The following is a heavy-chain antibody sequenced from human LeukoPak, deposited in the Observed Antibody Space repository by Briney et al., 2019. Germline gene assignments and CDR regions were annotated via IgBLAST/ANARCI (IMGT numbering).Heavy chain of an antibody. CDR2: ISHRGRT. Sequence: SETLSLTCTVSGGSMSGYYWSWMRQSAGKGLEWIGYISHRGRTYSNPSLESRVTMSIDRSQNQFSLQLSSVTAADTAVYYCARVNQEDYYDSSGYYSPFDFWGQGTLVTVSS. CDR1: GGSMSGYY. D-gene: IGHD3-22*01. CDR3: ARVNQEDYYDSSGYYSPFDF. J-gene: IGHJ4*02. V-gene: IGHV4-59*12.